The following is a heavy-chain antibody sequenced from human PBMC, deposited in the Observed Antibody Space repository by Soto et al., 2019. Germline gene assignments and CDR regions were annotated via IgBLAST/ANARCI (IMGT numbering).Heavy chain of an antibody. J-gene: IGHJ6*02. CDR2: ISYDGSNK. CDR3: AKTLWGEHQFLVYYYYGMDV. Sequence: QVQLVESGGGVVQPGRSLRLSCAASGFTFSSYGMHWVRQAPGKGLEWVAVISYDGSNKYYADSVKGRFTISRDNSKNTLYLQMNSLRAEDTAVYYCAKTLWGEHQFLVYYYYGMDVWGQGTTVTVSS. CDR1: GFTFSSYG. V-gene: IGHV3-30*18. D-gene: IGHD3-10*01.